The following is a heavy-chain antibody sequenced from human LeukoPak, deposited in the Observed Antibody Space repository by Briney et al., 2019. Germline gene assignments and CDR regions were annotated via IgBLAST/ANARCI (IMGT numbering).Heavy chain of an antibody. V-gene: IGHV4-59*03. J-gene: IGHJ1*01. CDR2: LYYSGTT. CDR3: AGRVQGISSEDYFQR. CDR1: GGSISSYF. Sequence: SETLSLTCTVSGGSISSYFWSWIRQAPGKGLEWIGYLYYSGTTDFNPSLKSRATISVDTSKNQFSLTLTSVTAADTAVYYCAGRVQGISSEDYFQRWGQGTLVTVPS. D-gene: IGHD6-6*01.